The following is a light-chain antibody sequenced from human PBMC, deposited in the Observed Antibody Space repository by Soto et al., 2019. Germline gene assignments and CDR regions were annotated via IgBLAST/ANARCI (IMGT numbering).Light chain of an antibody. Sequence: EIMLTQSPVTLSVSPGERVTLSCRASQSVSSNLAWYQQRPGQAPSLLIYGAFTRATGIPARFSGIGSGTEFTLTISSLQSEDFALYYCQQYNDWPLTFGQGTKVDIK. V-gene: IGKV3-15*01. CDR1: QSVSSN. CDR3: QQYNDWPLT. CDR2: GAF. J-gene: IGKJ1*01.